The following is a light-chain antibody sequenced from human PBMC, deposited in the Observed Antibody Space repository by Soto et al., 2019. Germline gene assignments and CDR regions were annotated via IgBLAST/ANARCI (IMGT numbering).Light chain of an antibody. CDR3: QQYNTWPPVR. CDR2: GAS. Sequence: EIVVNECPGTLSLSTGERATLYCRASQSVSTNYLAWYQQKPGQAPRLLIYGASTATGIPARFSGSGSGTEFTLTISSLQSEDFAVYYCQQYNTWPPVRFGQRTKVDIK. CDR1: QSVSTN. J-gene: IGKJ1*01. V-gene: IGKV3-15*01.